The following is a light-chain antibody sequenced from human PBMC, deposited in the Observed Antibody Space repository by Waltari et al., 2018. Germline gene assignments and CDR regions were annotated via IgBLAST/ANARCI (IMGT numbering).Light chain of an antibody. CDR1: QNINSW. V-gene: IGKV1-5*03. Sequence: DIQMTQSPSTLSASVGDRVTITCRASQNINSWLAWYQQKPGKAPKLLIYKASSLESGVPSRFSGSGSGTEFTRTISSLQPDDLATYYCQQYESDSPFTFGPGTKVDIK. CDR2: KAS. J-gene: IGKJ3*01. CDR3: QQYESDSPFT.